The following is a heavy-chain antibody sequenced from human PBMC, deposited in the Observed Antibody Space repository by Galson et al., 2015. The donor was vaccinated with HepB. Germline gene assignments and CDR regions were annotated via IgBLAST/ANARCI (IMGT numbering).Heavy chain of an antibody. Sequence: TLSLTCTVSGGSISSYHWSWIRQPPGKGLEWIGYIYSSGTTNYNPSLKSRLTMSVDTSKNQFSLKLRSVTAADTAVYYCARGASSKFDSWGQGTLVTVSS. CDR3: ARGASSKFDS. J-gene: IGHJ4*02. D-gene: IGHD2-15*01. V-gene: IGHV4-59*01. CDR1: GGSISSYH. CDR2: IYSSGTT.